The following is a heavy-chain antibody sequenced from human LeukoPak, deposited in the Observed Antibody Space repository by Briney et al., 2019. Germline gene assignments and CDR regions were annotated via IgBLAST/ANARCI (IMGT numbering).Heavy chain of an antibody. V-gene: IGHV3-66*01. CDR3: ARAATYS. CDR1: GFTVSSNY. J-gene: IGHJ5*02. CDR2: IYSACST. D-gene: IGHD6-25*01. Sequence: GGSLRLSCAASGFTVSSNYMSWVRQAPGKGLEWVSVIYSACSTYYADSVKGRFTISRDNSKNTLYLQMNSLRAEDTAVYYCARAATYSWGQGTLVTVSA.